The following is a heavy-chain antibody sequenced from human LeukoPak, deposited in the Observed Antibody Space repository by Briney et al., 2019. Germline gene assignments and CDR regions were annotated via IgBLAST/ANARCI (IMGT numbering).Heavy chain of an antibody. D-gene: IGHD3-3*01. CDR2: IWYDGSNK. Sequence: GRSLRLSCAASGFTFTNFAMHWVRQAPGKGLEWVAVIWYDGSNKYYADSVKGRFTISRDNSKNTLYLQMNSLRAEDTAVYYCAKATTVKRITIFGTVDYWGQGTLVTVSS. CDR1: GFTFTNFA. V-gene: IGHV3-30*04. J-gene: IGHJ4*02. CDR3: AKATTVKRITIFGTVDY.